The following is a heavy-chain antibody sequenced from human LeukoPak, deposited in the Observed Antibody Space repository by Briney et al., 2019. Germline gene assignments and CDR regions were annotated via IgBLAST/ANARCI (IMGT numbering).Heavy chain of an antibody. V-gene: IGHV3-30*02. CDR2: LQNDGSDT. J-gene: IGHJ3*01. Sequence: GGSLRLSCAASGFTFSNYGMHWVRQAPDKGLEWVAFLQNDGSDTHYADSVEGRFTISRDNSKNTLYLQMNSLRAEDTAVYYCANRRGTQVLGNNIDVWGQRTLVTVSS. CDR1: GFTFSNYG. CDR3: ANRRGTQVLGNNIDV. D-gene: IGHD1-1*01.